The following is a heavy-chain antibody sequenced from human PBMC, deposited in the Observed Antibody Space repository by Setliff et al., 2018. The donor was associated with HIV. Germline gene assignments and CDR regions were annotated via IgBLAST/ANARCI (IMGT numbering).Heavy chain of an antibody. CDR1: GFRFSNYA. V-gene: IGHV3-15*01. J-gene: IGHJ4*02. CDR2: IKSKTDGGTT. CDR3: IDFFAF. Sequence: LRLSCTASGFRFSNYAMTWVRQAPGKGLEWVGRIKSKTDGGTTDYAAPVKGRFTISRDDSKNTVYLQMNRLKTEDTAIYYCIDFFAFWGPGTLVTVSS. D-gene: IGHD3-3*01.